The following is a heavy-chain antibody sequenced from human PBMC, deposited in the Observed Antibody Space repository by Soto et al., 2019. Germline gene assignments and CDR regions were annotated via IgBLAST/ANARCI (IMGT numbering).Heavy chain of an antibody. CDR2: INPNSGGT. J-gene: IGHJ6*02. CDR1: GYTFTGYY. D-gene: IGHD6-13*01. Sequence: GASVKVSCKASGYTFTGYYMHWVRQAPGRGLEWMGWINPNSGGTNYAQKFQGRVTMTRDTSISTAYMELSRLRSDDTAVYYCARGDSSSWFNGYYYYGMDVWGQGTTVTVSS. V-gene: IGHV1-2*02. CDR3: ARGDSSSWFNGYYYYGMDV.